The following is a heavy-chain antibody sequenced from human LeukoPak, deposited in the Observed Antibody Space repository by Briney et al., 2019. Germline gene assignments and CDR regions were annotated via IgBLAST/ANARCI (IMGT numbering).Heavy chain of an antibody. Sequence: LTGGSLRLSCAASGFTFSSYWMSWVRQAPGKGLEWVANIKQDGSEKYYVDSVKGRFTISRDNAKNSLYLQMNSLRAEDTAVYYCARAGSGSYYYYYGMDVWGQGTTVTVSS. CDR1: GFTFSSYW. V-gene: IGHV3-7*01. D-gene: IGHD3-10*01. CDR2: IKQDGSEK. CDR3: ARAGSGSYYYYYGMDV. J-gene: IGHJ6*02.